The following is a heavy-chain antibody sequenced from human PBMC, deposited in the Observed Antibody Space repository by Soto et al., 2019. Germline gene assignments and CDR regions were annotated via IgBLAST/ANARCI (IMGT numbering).Heavy chain of an antibody. CDR2: ISAYNGNT. D-gene: IGHD2-15*01. CDR3: ARTFLYCSGGSCYSAFDI. CDR1: GYTFTSYG. Sequence: EASVKVSCKASGYTFTSYGISWVRQAPGQGLEWMGWISAYNGNTNYAQKLQGRVTMTTDTSTSTAYMELRSLRSDDTAVYYCARTFLYCSGGSCYSAFDIWGQGTMVTVS. V-gene: IGHV1-18*04. J-gene: IGHJ3*02.